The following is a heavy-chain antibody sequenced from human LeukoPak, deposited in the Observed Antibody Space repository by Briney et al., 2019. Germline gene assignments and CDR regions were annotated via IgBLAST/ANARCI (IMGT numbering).Heavy chain of an antibody. CDR1: GFTFDDYA. CDR2: ISWNSGSI. D-gene: IGHD3-10*01. J-gene: IGHJ6*02. CDR3: AKDKRGMDV. Sequence: GGSLRLSCAASGFTFDDYARHWVRQAPGKGLEWVSGISWNSGSIGYADSVKGRFTISRDNAKNSLYLQMNSLRAEDTALYYCAKDKRGMDVWGQGTTVTVSS. V-gene: IGHV3-9*01.